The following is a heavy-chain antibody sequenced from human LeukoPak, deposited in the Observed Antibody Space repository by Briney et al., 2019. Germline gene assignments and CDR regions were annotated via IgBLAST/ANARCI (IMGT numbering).Heavy chain of an antibody. CDR1: GFTFNTHE. J-gene: IGHJ4*02. V-gene: IGHV3-48*03. CDR3: ARGGWNYVFNY. Sequence: QPGGSLRLSCAASGFTFNTHEMNWVRQAPGKGLEWVSYITSSGSTIYYADYVKGRFTISRDNGKNSLYLQMNSLRAEDTAVYYCARGGWNYVFNYWGQGTLVTVSS. D-gene: IGHD1-7*01. CDR2: ITSSGSTI.